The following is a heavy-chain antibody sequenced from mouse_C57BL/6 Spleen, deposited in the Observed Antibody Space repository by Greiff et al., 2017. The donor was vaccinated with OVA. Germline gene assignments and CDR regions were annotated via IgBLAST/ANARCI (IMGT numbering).Heavy chain of an antibody. CDR1: GYTFTSYW. CDR3: ATFYEYDEGWYFDV. CDR2: IDPSDSET. J-gene: IGHJ1*03. D-gene: IGHD2-4*01. Sequence: QVQLQQPGAELVRPGSSVKLSCKASGYTFTSYWMHWVKQRPIQGLEWIGNIDPSDSETHYNQKFKDKATLTVDKSSSTAYMQLSSLTSEDSAVYYCATFYEYDEGWYFDVWGTGTTVTVSS. V-gene: IGHV1-52*01.